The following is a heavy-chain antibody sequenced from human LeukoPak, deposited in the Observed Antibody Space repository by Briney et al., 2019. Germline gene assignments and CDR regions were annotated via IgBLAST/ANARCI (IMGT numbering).Heavy chain of an antibody. CDR2: ISSSGSTI. CDR3: ARDSATLGYYDSSGYSKRHFDY. V-gene: IGHV3-48*03. CDR1: GFTFSSYA. J-gene: IGHJ4*02. Sequence: GGSLRLSCAASGFTFSSYAMSWVRQAPGKGLEWVSYISSSGSTIYYADSVKGRFTISRDNAKNSLYLQMNSLRAEDTAVYYWARDSATLGYYDSSGYSKRHFDYWGQGTLVTVSS. D-gene: IGHD3-22*01.